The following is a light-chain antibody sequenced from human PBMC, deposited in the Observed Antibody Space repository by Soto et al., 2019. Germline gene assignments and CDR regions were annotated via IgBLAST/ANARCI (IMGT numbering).Light chain of an antibody. CDR3: QQYNSYSSWT. CDR1: QSISSW. J-gene: IGKJ1*01. CDR2: KAS. Sequence: DIQMTQSPSTLSASVGDRVTITCRASQSISSWLAWYQQKPGKAPKLLIYKASSLESGVPSRFXGRESVTEFTLTISSLQPDDFATYYCQQYNSYSSWTFGNGTKVEIK. V-gene: IGKV1-5*03.